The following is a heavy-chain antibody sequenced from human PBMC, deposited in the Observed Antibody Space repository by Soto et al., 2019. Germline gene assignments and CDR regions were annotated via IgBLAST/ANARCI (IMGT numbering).Heavy chain of an antibody. D-gene: IGHD3-9*01. CDR2: IIPILGIA. J-gene: IGHJ4*02. CDR3: AREGGSLTGYSDY. CDR1: GGTFSSYT. Sequence: QVQLVQSGAEVKKPGSSVKVSCKASGGTFSSYTISWVRQAPGQGLEWMGRIIPILGIANYAQKFQGRVTITADKSTSTAYMELSSLRAEDTAVYYCAREGGSLTGYSDYWGQGTLVTVSS. V-gene: IGHV1-69*08.